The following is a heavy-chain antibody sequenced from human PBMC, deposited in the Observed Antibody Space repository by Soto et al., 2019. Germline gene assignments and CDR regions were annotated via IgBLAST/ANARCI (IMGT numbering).Heavy chain of an antibody. CDR1: GYTFTSYY. CDR3: ARDRSRRYYFDY. CDR2: INPSGGST. Sequence: ATVKVSCKASGYTFTSYYMHWVRQAPGQGLEWMGIINPSGGSTSYAQKFQGRVTMTRDTSTSTVYMELSSLRSEDTAVYYCARDRSRRYYFDYWGQGTLVTVSS. J-gene: IGHJ4*02. V-gene: IGHV1-46*01.